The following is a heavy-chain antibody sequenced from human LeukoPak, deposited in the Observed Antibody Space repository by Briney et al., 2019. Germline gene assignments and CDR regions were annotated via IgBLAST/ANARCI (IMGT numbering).Heavy chain of an antibody. V-gene: IGHV3-30-3*01. CDR1: RFTFSNYV. D-gene: IGHD3-10*01. CDR3: DSETLYRSGSGNWFNP. Sequence: GGSLRLSGVASRFTFSNYVRHPVRQAPGKGLEWVALISYDGSNKYYADSVKGRFTISRDNSKNTLYLQMNSLRPEDTAVYYYDSETLYRSGSGNWFNPWGQGTLVTVSS. CDR2: ISYDGSNK. J-gene: IGHJ5*02.